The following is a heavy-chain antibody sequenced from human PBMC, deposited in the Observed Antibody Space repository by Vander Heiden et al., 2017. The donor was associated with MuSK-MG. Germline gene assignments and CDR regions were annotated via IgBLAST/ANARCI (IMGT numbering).Heavy chain of an antibody. CDR1: GFTFRRHG. D-gene: IGHD1-26*01. CDR3: AAGVGMGAPTGDVGAFDI. V-gene: IGHV3-30*03. J-gene: IGHJ3*02. CDR2: ISYDGSNK. Sequence: QVQLVESGGGVVQPGRSLRLPCAASGFTFRRHGMHWVRQAPGKGLEWVAVISYDGSNKYYADSVKGRFTISRDNSKNTLYLQMNSLRAEDTAVYYCAAGVGMGAPTGDVGAFDIWGQGTMVTVSS.